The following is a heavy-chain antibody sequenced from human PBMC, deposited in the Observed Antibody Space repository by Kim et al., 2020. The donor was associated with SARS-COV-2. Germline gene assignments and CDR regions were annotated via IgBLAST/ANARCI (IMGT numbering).Heavy chain of an antibody. CDR2: IIPILGIA. CDR3: ASAGYSSGWYNYYYGMDV. J-gene: IGHJ6*02. D-gene: IGHD6-19*01. V-gene: IGHV1-69*04. CDR1: GGTFRSYD. Sequence: SVKVSCKASGGTFRSYDISWVRQAPGQGLGWMGRIIPILGIANYAQKFQGRVTITADKSTSTVYMELSSLRSEDTAVYYCASAGYSSGWYNYYYGMDVWGQGTTVTVSS.